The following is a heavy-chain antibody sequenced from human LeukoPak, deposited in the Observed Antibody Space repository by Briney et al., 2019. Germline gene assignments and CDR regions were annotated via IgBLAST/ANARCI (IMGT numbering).Heavy chain of an antibody. CDR2: ISTSGTTI. Sequence: GGSLRLSCAASGFTFSSYSMNWVRQAPGKGLEWLSYISTSGTTIYYADSVKGRFTISRDNAKNSLFLQMNSLRAEDTAVYYCARDKYYYDTSGGGYYFDYWGRGTLVTVSS. D-gene: IGHD3-22*01. CDR1: GFTFSSYS. J-gene: IGHJ4*02. V-gene: IGHV3-48*01. CDR3: ARDKYYYDTSGGGYYFDY.